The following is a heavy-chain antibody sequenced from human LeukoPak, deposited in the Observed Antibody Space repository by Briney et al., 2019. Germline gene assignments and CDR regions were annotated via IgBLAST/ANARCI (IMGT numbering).Heavy chain of an antibody. J-gene: IGHJ4*02. CDR3: ARDQGSTSCLDY. V-gene: IGHV3-30*03. CDR2: ISYDGSNK. D-gene: IGHD2-2*01. CDR1: GFTFSSYG. Sequence: PGGSLRLSCAASGFTFSSYGMHWVRQAPGKGLEWVAVISYDGSNKYYADSVKGRFTISRDNSKNTLYLQMNSLRAEDTAVYYCARDQGSTSCLDYWGQGTLVTVSS.